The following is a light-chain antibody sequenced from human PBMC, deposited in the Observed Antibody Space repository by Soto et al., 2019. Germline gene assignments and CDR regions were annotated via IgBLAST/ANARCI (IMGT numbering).Light chain of an antibody. J-gene: IGLJ1*01. CDR2: DVS. V-gene: IGLV2-14*01. CDR1: SSDVGGYNY. Sequence: QSVLTQPASVSGSPGQSITISCTGTSSDVGGYNYVSWYQQLPGKAPKLMIYDVSDRPSGVSNRFSGSKSGYTAPLTISGLQTEDEADYYCCSIAGSFHVFGTGTKV. CDR3: CSIAGSFHV.